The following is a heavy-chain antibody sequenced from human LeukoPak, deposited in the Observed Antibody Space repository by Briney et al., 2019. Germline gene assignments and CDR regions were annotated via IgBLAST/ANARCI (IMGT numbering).Heavy chain of an antibody. CDR3: ARHLWRGGTTDSFDI. Sequence: SETLSLTCTVSGGSISRDYWNWIRQPPGRGLEWIGDIDYSGRTNYNPSLKSRVTISVDTSKNQFSLKLSPVTAADTAVYYCARHLWRGGTTDSFDIWGQGTMVSVSS. J-gene: IGHJ3*02. V-gene: IGHV4-59*08. CDR2: IDYSGRT. CDR1: GGSISRDY. D-gene: IGHD3-10*01.